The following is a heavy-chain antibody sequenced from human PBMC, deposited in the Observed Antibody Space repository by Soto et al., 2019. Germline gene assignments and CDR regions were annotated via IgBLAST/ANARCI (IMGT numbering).Heavy chain of an antibody. J-gene: IGHJ4*03. CDR1: GFSLSSSGVS. CDR3: AHRRPLDILVVPDACGYFDY. CDR2: IYGSDDE. Sequence: QITLEESGPTLVKPTQTLTLTCTFSGFSLSSSGVSVGWIRQPPGKALEWLALIYGSDDERYNPSLKRRLSITNDTAKSQVVLTMTNMDPADSATSHCAHRRPLDILVVPDACGYFDYWGQGTLVTVPS. D-gene: IGHD2-2*01. V-gene: IGHV2-5*01.